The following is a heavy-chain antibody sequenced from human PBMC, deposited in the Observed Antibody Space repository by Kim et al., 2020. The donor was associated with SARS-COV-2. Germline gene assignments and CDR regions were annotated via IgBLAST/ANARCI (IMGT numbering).Heavy chain of an antibody. CDR1: GYTFTSYA. D-gene: IGHD6-19*01. J-gene: IGHJ6*02. V-gene: IGHV7-4-1*02. CDR2: INTNTGNP. Sequence: ASVKVSCKASGYTFTSYAMNWVRQAPGQGLEWMGWINTNTGNPTYAQGFTGWFVFSLDTSVSTAYLQISSLKAEDTAVYYCARGSGWYPDYYYYYGMDVWGQGTTVTVSS. CDR3: ARGSGWYPDYYYYYGMDV.